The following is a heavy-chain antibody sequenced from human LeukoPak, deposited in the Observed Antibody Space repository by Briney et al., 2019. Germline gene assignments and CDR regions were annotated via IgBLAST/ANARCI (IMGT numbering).Heavy chain of an antibody. D-gene: IGHD1-26*01. J-gene: IGHJ4*02. V-gene: IGHV3-30-3*01. CDR1: GFTFSSYA. Sequence: TGGSLRLSCAASGFTFSSYAMHWVRQAPGKGLEWVAVISYDGSNKYYADSVKGRFTISRDNSKNTLYLQMNSLRAEDTAVYYCAKDLRGGHIVGATRGVGYWGQGTLVTVSS. CDR3: AKDLRGGHIVGATRGVGY. CDR2: ISYDGSNK.